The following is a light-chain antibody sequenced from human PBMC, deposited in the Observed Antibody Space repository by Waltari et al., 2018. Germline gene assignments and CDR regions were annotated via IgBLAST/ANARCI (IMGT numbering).Light chain of an antibody. CDR1: SSDFGGYNY. CDR2: DVT. J-gene: IGLJ3*02. Sequence: QSALTQPASVSGSPGQSITISCTGTSSDFGGYNYVPWYQQNPGKAPKLMIYDVTNRPSGVSNRFSGSKSGNTASLTISGLQAEDEADYYCSSYTSSSTLVFGGGTKLTVL. V-gene: IGLV2-14*01. CDR3: SSYTSSSTLV.